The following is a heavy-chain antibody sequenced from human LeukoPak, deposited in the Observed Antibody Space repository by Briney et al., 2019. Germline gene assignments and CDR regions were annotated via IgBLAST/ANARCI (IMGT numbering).Heavy chain of an antibody. D-gene: IGHD6-6*01. CDR2: ISGSGGNT. CDR3: AKDLYTGSWYYGMDV. V-gene: IGHV3-23*01. CDR1: RFTFSSYA. Sequence: GGSLRLSCAASRFTFSSYAMSWVRQAPGKGLEWVSAISGSGGNTYYADSVKGRFTISRDNSKNTLYLQMNSLRAEDTAVYYCAKDLYTGSWYYGMDVWGQGTTVTVSS. J-gene: IGHJ6*02.